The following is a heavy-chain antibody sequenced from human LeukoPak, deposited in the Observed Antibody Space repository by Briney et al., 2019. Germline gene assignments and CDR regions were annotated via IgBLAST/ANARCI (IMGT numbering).Heavy chain of an antibody. CDR2: INHSGST. CDR3: ASLYGEGYYFDY. CDR1: GGSFSGYY. J-gene: IGHJ4*02. D-gene: IGHD4/OR15-4a*01. Sequence: TSETLSLTCAVYGGSFSGYYWSWIRQPPGKGLEWIGEINHSGSTNYNPSLKSRVTISVDTSKNQFSLKLSSVTAADTAVYYCASLYGEGYYFDYWGQGTLVTVPS. V-gene: IGHV4-34*01.